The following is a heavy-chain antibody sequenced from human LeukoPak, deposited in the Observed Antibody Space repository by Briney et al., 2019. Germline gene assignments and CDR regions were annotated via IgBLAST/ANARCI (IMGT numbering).Heavy chain of an antibody. CDR2: TLFDGSNK. CDR1: GFTFSNYG. J-gene: IGHJ4*02. V-gene: IGHV3-30*18. D-gene: IGHD5-24*01. CDR3: AKDWRDGYDYSFDY. Sequence: PGGSLRLSCAASGFTFSNYGMHWVRQAPGKGLEWVAVTLFDGSNKYYADSVKGRFTISRDNSKNTLYLQMNSLRAEDTAVYYCAKDWRDGYDYSFDYWGQGTLVTVSS.